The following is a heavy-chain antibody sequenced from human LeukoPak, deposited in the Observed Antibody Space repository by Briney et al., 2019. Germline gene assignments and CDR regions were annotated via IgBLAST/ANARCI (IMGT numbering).Heavy chain of an antibody. Sequence: KSGGSLRLSCAVSGFTFSSYVMTWVRQVPGKGLQGVSGISGSGGRTYYADSVKGRFTISRDNSKNTVYLQVNSLRAEDTAVYYCTKDGGYCGGDCYLGPYDYWGQGTLVTVSS. CDR1: GFTFSSYV. V-gene: IGHV3-23*01. J-gene: IGHJ4*02. CDR2: ISGSGGRT. D-gene: IGHD2-21*01. CDR3: TKDGGYCGGDCYLGPYDY.